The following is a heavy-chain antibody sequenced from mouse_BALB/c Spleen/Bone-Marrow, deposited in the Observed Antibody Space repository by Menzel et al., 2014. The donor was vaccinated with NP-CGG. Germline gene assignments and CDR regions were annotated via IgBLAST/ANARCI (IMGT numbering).Heavy chain of an antibody. J-gene: IGHJ2*01. CDR1: GYTFTEYT. D-gene: IGHD3-2*01. Sequence: VHGKQSGPELGKPGASGKISRKTSGYTFTEYTMHWGEQSHGKSLEGIGGINPNNGGTSYNQKFKGKATLTVDKSSSTAYMELRSLTSEDSAVYYCLRQLGLSFDYWGQGTTLTVSS. V-gene: IGHV1-18*01. CDR2: INPNNGGT. CDR3: LRQLGLSFDY.